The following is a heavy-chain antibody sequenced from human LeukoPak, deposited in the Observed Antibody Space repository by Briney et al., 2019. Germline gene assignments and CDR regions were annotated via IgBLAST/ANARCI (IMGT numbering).Heavy chain of an antibody. V-gene: IGHV3-30-3*01. Sequence: GGSLRLSRAASGFTFSSYAMHWVRQAPGKGLEWVAVISYDGSNKYYADSVKGRFTISRDNSKNTLYLQMNSLRAEDTAVYYCARHRKKYSSGWFVGFDYWGQGTLVTVSS. D-gene: IGHD6-19*01. CDR3: ARHRKKYSSGWFVGFDY. J-gene: IGHJ4*02. CDR2: ISYDGSNK. CDR1: GFTFSSYA.